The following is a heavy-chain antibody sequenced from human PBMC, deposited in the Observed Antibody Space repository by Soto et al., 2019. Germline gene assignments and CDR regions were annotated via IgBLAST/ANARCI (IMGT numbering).Heavy chain of an antibody. V-gene: IGHV1-69*02. Sequence: QVQLVQSGAEVKKPGSSVKVSCKASRGTFSSYTISWVRQAPGQGLEWMGRIIPILGIANYAQKFQGRVTITADKSTSTAYMELSSLRSEDTAVYYCARGGAYYYGSGSYPEGYFDYWGQGTLVTVSS. CDR1: RGTFSSYT. CDR2: IIPILGIA. CDR3: ARGGAYYYGSGSYPEGYFDY. J-gene: IGHJ4*02. D-gene: IGHD3-10*01.